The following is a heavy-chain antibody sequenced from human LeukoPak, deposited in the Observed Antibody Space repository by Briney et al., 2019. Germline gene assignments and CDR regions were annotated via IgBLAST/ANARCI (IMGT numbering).Heavy chain of an antibody. CDR2: IRSKAYGGTT. CDR1: GFTFGDYA. D-gene: IGHD2-15*01. CDR3: TRTEGYCSGGSCYHPGGGTHFDY. J-gene: IGHJ4*02. V-gene: IGHV3-49*04. Sequence: GGSLRLSCTASGFTFGDYAMSWVSQAPGKGLEWVGFIRSKAYGGTTEYAASVKGRFTISRDDSKSIAYLQMNSLKTEDTAVYYCTRTEGYCSGGSCYHPGGGTHFDYWGQGTLVTVSS.